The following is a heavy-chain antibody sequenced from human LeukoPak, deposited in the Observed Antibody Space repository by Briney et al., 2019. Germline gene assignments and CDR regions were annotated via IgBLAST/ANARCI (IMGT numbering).Heavy chain of an antibody. J-gene: IGHJ4*02. CDR1: GFTFSSYG. CDR3: ARDPGDSSGYYSLFDY. D-gene: IGHD3-22*01. V-gene: IGHV3-30*02. Sequence: GGSLRLSCAASGFTFSSYGMHWVRQAPGKGLEWVAFIRYDGSNKYYADSVKGRFTISRDNAKNSLYLQMNSLRAEDTAVYYCARDPGDSSGYYSLFDYWGQGTLVTVSS. CDR2: IRYDGSNK.